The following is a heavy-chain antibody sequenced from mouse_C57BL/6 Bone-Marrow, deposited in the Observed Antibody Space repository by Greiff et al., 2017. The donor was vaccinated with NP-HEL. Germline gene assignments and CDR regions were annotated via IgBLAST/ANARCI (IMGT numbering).Heavy chain of an antibody. J-gene: IGHJ4*01. CDR3: TYYYGSSDYAMDY. CDR2: IYPGNSDT. V-gene: IGHV1-5*01. CDR1: GYTFTSYW. D-gene: IGHD1-1*01. Sequence: VQLQQSGTVLARPGASVKMSCKTSGYTFTSYWMHWVKQRPGQGLEWIGAIYPGNSDTSYNQKFKGKAKLTAVTSASTAYMELSSLTNEDSAVYYCTYYYGSSDYAMDYWGQGTSVTVSS.